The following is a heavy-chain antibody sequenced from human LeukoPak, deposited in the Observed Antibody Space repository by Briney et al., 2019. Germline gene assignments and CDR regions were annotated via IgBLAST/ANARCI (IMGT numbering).Heavy chain of an antibody. CDR3: ARTSGFSSPSFDY. CDR2: IYYSGST. CDR1: GGSISSYY. Sequence: PSETPSLTCTVSGGSISSYYWSWIRQPPGKGLEWIGYIYYSGSTNYNPSLKSRVTISVDTSKNQFSLKLSSVTAADTAVYYCARTSGFSSPSFDYWGQGTLVTVSS. D-gene: IGHD3-22*01. J-gene: IGHJ4*02. V-gene: IGHV4-59*01.